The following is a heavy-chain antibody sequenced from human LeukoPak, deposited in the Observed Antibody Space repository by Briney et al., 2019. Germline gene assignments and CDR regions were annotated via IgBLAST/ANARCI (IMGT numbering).Heavy chain of an antibody. CDR1: GGTFSSYA. CDR2: IIPIFGTA. Sequence: ASVKVSCKASGGTFSSYAISWVRQAPGQGLEWMGGIIPIFGTANYAQKFQGRVTITADESTSTAYMELSGLRSEDTAVYYCARDGGSGSYYYYGMDVWGQGTTVTVSS. V-gene: IGHV1-69*13. D-gene: IGHD3-10*01. J-gene: IGHJ6*02. CDR3: ARDGGSGSYYYYGMDV.